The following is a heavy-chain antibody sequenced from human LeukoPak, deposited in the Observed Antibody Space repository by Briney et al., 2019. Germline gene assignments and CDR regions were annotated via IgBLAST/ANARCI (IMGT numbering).Heavy chain of an antibody. D-gene: IGHD6-6*01. CDR3: ARASSSSVGSAFDV. CDR2: LFYSGST. Sequence: SETLSLTCTVSGGSISTSSYYWGWIHQPPGKGLEYIGNLFYSGSTYRNPSLMTRVTISVDTSKNQFSLKLGSLTAADTAVYFCARASSSSVGSAFDVWGQGKMVTVSS. J-gene: IGHJ3*01. CDR1: GGSISTSSYY. V-gene: IGHV4-39*01.